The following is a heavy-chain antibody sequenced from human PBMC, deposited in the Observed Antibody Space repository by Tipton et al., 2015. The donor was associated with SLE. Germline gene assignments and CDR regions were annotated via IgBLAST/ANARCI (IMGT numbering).Heavy chain of an antibody. Sequence: QVQLVQSGAEVKKPGASVKVSCKASGYTFTSYYMHWVRQAPGQGLEWMGIINPSGVSTSHAQKFQGRVTMTRDTSTSTVYMELSSLRSEDTAVYCCARTTRVDCGGDCHLGYWGQGTLVTVSS. J-gene: IGHJ4*02. CDR1: GYTFTSYY. CDR2: INPSGVST. D-gene: IGHD2-21*01. V-gene: IGHV1-46*01. CDR3: ARTTRVDCGGDCHLGY.